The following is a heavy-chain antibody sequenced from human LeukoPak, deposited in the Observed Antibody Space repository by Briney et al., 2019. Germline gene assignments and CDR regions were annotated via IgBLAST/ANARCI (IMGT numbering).Heavy chain of an antibody. D-gene: IGHD2-2*01. V-gene: IGHV4-4*02. CDR1: GDSMSSIDW. J-gene: IGHJ5*02. Sequence: SGTLSLTCAVSGDSMSSIDWWSWVRQPPGKGLEWIGEIHHTGSTNYNPSLKSRVTISVDTSKNQFSLKLSSVTAADTAVYYCARGGYCSSTSCFHQNIQYNWFDPWGQGTLVTVSS. CDR3: ARGGYCSSTSCFHQNIQYNWFDP. CDR2: IHHTGST.